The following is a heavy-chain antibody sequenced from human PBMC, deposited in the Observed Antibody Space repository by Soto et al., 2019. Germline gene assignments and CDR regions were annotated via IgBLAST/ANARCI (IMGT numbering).Heavy chain of an antibody. CDR3: ARGSRGYCSGNSSYSAAEYFLH. V-gene: IGHV4-39*01. Sequence: PSETLSLTCTVSGGSISSSSYYWGWIRQXPGKGLEWIGSIYYSGSTYYNPSLKSRVTISVDTSKNQFSLKLSSVTAADTAVYYCARGSRGYCSGNSSYSAAEYFLHRGHGTLITVS. CDR1: GGSISSSSYY. D-gene: IGHD2-15*01. CDR2: IYYSGST. J-gene: IGHJ1*01.